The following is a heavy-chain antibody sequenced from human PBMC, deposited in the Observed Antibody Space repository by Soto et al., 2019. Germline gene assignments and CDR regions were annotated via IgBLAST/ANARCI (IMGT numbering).Heavy chain of an antibody. CDR2: IRSKAYGGTT. CDR1: GFTFGDYA. V-gene: IGHV3-49*03. J-gene: IGHJ4*02. Sequence: SGGSLRLSCTASGFTFGDYAMSWFRQAPGKGLEWVGFIRSKAYGGTTEYAASVKGRFTISRDDSKSIAYLQMNSLKTEDTAVYYCTREGGPYCTNGVCYVDYWGQGTLVTVSS. D-gene: IGHD2-8*01. CDR3: TREGGPYCTNGVCYVDY.